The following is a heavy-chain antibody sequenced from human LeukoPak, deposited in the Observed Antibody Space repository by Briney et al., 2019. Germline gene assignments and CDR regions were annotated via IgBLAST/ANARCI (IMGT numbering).Heavy chain of an antibody. J-gene: IGHJ6*02. Sequence: PGGSLRLSCAASGFTFSSHAMHWVRQAPGKGLEWVAVISYDRSNKYYADSVKGRFTISRDNSKNTLYLQMNSLRAEDTAVYYCAREGYYYDSSGYSYYYYGMDVWGQGTTVTVSS. V-gene: IGHV3-30*04. CDR3: AREGYYYDSSGYSYYYYGMDV. CDR1: GFTFSSHA. D-gene: IGHD3-22*01. CDR2: ISYDRSNK.